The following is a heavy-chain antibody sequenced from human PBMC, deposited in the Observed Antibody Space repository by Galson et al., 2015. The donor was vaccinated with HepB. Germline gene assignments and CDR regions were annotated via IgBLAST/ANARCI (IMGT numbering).Heavy chain of an antibody. CDR1: GYTFTGYY. CDR3: ARDRSGYVQLEPDAFDI. J-gene: IGHJ3*02. CDR2: INPNSGGT. Sequence: SVKVSCKASGYTFTGYYMHWVRQAPGQGLEWMGWINPNSGGTNYAQKFQGRVTMTRDTSISTAYMELSRLRSDDTAVYYCARDRSGYVQLEPDAFDIWGQGTMVTVSS. D-gene: IGHD5-12*01. V-gene: IGHV1-2*02.